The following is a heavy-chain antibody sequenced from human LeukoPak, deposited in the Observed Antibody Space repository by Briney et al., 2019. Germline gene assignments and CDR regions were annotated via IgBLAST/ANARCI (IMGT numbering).Heavy chain of an antibody. D-gene: IGHD6-19*01. CDR2: ISYDGSNK. CDR3: AKDPMYSSGWFPY. J-gene: IGHJ4*02. Sequence: GGSLRLSCAASGFTFSSYGMHWVRQAPGKGLEWVAVISYDGSNKYHADSVKGRFTISRDNSKNTLYLQMNSLRAEDTAVYYCAKDPMYSSGWFPYWGQGTLVTVSS. V-gene: IGHV3-30*18. CDR1: GFTFSSYG.